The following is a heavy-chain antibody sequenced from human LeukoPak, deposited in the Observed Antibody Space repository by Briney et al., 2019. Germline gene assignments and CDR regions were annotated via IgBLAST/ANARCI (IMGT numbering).Heavy chain of an antibody. J-gene: IGHJ4*02. CDR3: ARLRNGRFLPPAYYFDY. V-gene: IGHV4-59*08. D-gene: IGHD3-3*01. CDR1: GGSISSYY. Sequence: SETLSLTCTVSGGSISSYYWSWIRQPPGKGLEWIGYIYYSGSTNYNPSLKSRVTISVDTSKNQFSLKLSSVTAADTAVYHCARLRNGRFLPPAYYFDYWGQGTLVTVSS. CDR2: IYYSGST.